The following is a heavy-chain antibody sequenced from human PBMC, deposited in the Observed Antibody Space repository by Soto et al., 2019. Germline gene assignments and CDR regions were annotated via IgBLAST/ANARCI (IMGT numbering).Heavy chain of an antibody. Sequence: QVQLQESGPGLVKPSQTLSLTCTVSGGSISSGGYYWSWIRQYPGKGLDSIGYIYYSGSTYSNPSLKTRVTISVHTSKNHFSLKLSSLTAADTAVYYCARVVPAAAKLYYFDYWGQGTLVTVSS. J-gene: IGHJ4*02. V-gene: IGHV4-31*03. CDR2: IYYSGST. D-gene: IGHD2-2*01. CDR3: ARVVPAAAKLYYFDY. CDR1: GGSISSGGYY.